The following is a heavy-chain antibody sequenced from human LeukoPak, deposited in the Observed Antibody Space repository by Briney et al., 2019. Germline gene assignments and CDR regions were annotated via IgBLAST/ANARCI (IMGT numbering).Heavy chain of an antibody. CDR2: FDPEDGET. CDR1: GYTLTELS. D-gene: IGHD3-10*01. V-gene: IGHV1-24*01. CDR3: ARDPYYYGSGSYYKPSFDY. J-gene: IGHJ4*02. Sequence: ASVKVSCKVSGYTLTELSMHWVRQAPGKGLEWMGGFDPEDGETIYAQKFQGRVTMTEDTSTDTAYMELSSLRTEDTAVYYCARDPYYYGSGSYYKPSFDYWGQGTLVTVSS.